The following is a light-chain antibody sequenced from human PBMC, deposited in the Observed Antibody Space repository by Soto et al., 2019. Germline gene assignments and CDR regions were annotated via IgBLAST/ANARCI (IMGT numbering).Light chain of an antibody. CDR1: QSFSSSY. CDR3: QQYNNWPQT. J-gene: IGKJ1*01. Sequence: EIVLTQSPGTLSLSPGERATLSCRASQSFSSSYLAWYQQKPGQAPRLLIYGASSRPTGIPARFSGSGSGTEFTLTISSLQSEDFAAYYCQQYNNWPQTFGQGTKVDIK. V-gene: IGKV3D-15*01. CDR2: GAS.